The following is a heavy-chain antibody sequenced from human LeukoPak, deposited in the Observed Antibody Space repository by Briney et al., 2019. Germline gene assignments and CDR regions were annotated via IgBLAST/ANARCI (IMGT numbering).Heavy chain of an antibody. V-gene: IGHV3-23*01. CDR3: AKDPRSGWSPTYFDY. CDR2: ISGSGVST. D-gene: IGHD6-19*01. CDR1: GFTFSSYA. J-gene: IGHJ4*02. Sequence: GGSLRLSCAASGFTFSSYAMTWVRQAPGKGLEWVSAISGSGVSTHYADSVKGRFTISRDNSKNTLYLQMNSLRAEDTAVYYCAKDPRSGWSPTYFDYWGQGTLVTVSS.